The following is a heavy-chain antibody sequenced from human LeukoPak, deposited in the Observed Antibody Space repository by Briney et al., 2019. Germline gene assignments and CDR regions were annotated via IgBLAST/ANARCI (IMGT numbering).Heavy chain of an antibody. CDR1: GGTLSGYA. J-gene: IGHJ4*02. CDR3: ARGFPGELPDY. Sequence: SVKVSCKASGGTLSGYAISWVRQAPGQGLEWMGGIIPIYGTPHSAQKFQGRVTMTRNTSISTAYMELSSLRSEDTAVYYCARGFPGELPDYWGQGTLVTVSS. CDR2: IIPIYGTP. V-gene: IGHV1-69*05. D-gene: IGHD3-10*01.